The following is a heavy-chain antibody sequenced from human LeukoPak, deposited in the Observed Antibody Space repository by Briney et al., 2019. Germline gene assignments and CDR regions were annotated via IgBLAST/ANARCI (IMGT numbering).Heavy chain of an antibody. Sequence: SETLSLTCTVSGGSISSSSYYWGWIRQPPGKGLEWIGSIYYSGSTYYNPSLKSRVTISVDTSKNQFSLKLSSVTAADTAVYYCAGAQNRGGNWFDPWGQGTLVTVSS. D-gene: IGHD3-10*01. CDR2: IYYSGST. CDR1: GGSISSSSYY. V-gene: IGHV4-39*07. J-gene: IGHJ5*02. CDR3: AGAQNRGGNWFDP.